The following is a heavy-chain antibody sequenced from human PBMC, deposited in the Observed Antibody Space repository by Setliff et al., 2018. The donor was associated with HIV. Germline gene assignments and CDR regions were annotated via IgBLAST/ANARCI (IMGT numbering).Heavy chain of an antibody. J-gene: IGHJ6*02. CDR1: GGSISSDTYH. Sequence: NPSETLSLTCTVSGGSISSDTYHYSWIRQPAGKGLEWIGQTYSSGSTKYNPSLDSRVTITVDTSKNQFSLNLRSVTAADTAVYYCEAATVGETGYYGIDVWGPGNRGHRLL. V-gene: IGHV4-61*09. CDR3: EAATVGETGYYGIDV. CDR2: TYSSGST. D-gene: IGHD1-26*01.